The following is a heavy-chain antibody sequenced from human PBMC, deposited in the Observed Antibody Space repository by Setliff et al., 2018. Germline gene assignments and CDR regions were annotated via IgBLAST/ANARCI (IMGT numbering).Heavy chain of an antibody. Sequence: GGSLRLSCAASGFTFSRFGMYWVRQAPGKGLEWVAFVRYDGSNKYYADSVKGRFTISRDDSKNTLYLQMNSLNTEDTAVYYCTTDKCCGAPVYFYYGMDVWGQGTTVTVSS. CDR3: TTDKCCGAPVYFYYGMDV. V-gene: IGHV3-30*02. CDR1: GFTFSRFG. J-gene: IGHJ6*02. CDR2: VRYDGSNK. D-gene: IGHD2-15*01.